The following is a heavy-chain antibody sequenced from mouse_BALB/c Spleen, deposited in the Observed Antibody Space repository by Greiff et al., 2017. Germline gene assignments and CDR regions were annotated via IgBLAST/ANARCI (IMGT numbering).Heavy chain of an antibody. Sequence: QVHVKQSGAELAKPGASVKMSCKASGYTFTSYWMHWVKQRPGQGLEWIGYINPSTGYTEYNQKFKDKATLTADKSSSTAYMQLSSLTSEDSAVYYCARSGDYDDPVYAMDYWGQGTSVTVSS. CDR1: GYTFTSYW. J-gene: IGHJ4*01. CDR3: ARSGDYDDPVYAMDY. D-gene: IGHD2-4*01. V-gene: IGHV1-7*01. CDR2: INPSTGYT.